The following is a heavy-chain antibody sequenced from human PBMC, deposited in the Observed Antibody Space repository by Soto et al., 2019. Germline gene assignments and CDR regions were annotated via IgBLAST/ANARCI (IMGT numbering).Heavy chain of an antibody. D-gene: IGHD6-19*01. CDR2: ISAYNGNT. J-gene: IGHJ6*02. CDR3: ARGPHNPGRGWYRDYYYGMDV. V-gene: IGHV1-18*01. Sequence: APVKVSCKASGYTFTSYGISWVRQAPGQGLEWMGWISAYNGNTNYAQKLQGRVTMTTDTSTSTAYMELRSLRSDDTAVYYCARGPHNPGRGWYRDYYYGMDVWGQGTTVTVSS. CDR1: GYTFTSYG.